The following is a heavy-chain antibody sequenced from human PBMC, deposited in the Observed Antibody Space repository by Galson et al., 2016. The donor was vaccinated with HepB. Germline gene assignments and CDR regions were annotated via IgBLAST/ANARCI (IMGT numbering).Heavy chain of an antibody. D-gene: IGHD2-2*02. Sequence: SETLSLTCAVSGGSFSGYYWTWIRQATGSGLEWIGEIQHSGTTHYNPSLEGRVSMSVDTAKNQFSLHLTSVTAADTAVYYCARGLGRYQMVYHYWGQGTLVSVSS. CDR1: GGSFSGYY. V-gene: IGHV4-34*01. CDR2: IQHSGTT. J-gene: IGHJ4*02. CDR3: ARGLGRYQMVYHY.